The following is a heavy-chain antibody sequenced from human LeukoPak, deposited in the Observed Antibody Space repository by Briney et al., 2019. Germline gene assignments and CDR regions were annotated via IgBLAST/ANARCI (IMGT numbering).Heavy chain of an antibody. CDR3: ASLLIAAAATDY. J-gene: IGHJ4*02. CDR1: GFTFSSYS. CDR2: ISSSSSYI. V-gene: IGHV3-21*01. Sequence: PGGSLRLSCAASGFTFSSYSMNWVRQAPGKGLEWVSSISSSSSYIYYADSVKGRFTISRDNAKNSLYLQVNSLRAEDTAVYYCASLLIAAAATDYWGQGNLVTVSS. D-gene: IGHD6-13*01.